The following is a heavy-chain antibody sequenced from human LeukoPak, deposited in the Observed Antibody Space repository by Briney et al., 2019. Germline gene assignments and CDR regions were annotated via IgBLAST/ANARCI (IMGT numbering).Heavy chain of an antibody. J-gene: IGHJ4*02. V-gene: IGHV3-64*01. CDR2: ISSNGGKT. CDR1: GFTFITYG. CDR3: ARDYNNIWAPLFDS. Sequence: GGSLRLSCAASGFTFITYGMHWVRQAPGKGLEYVSTISSNGGKTYYANSVKGRFTISRDNSKNTLYLQMGSLRAEDMAVYYCARDYNNIWAPLFDSWGQGTLVTVSS. D-gene: IGHD1-14*01.